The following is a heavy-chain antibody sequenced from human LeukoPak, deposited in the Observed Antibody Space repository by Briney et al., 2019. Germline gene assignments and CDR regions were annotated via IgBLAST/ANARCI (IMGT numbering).Heavy chain of an antibody. CDR3: ARHNSGSYSSSWYDAFDI. CDR1: GFTFSSYW. CDR2: IKQDGSEK. D-gene: IGHD6-13*01. Sequence: GGSLRLSCAASGFTFSSYWMSWVRQAPGKGLEWVANIKQDGSEKYYVDSVKGRFTISRDNAKNSQYLQMNSLRAEDTAVYYCARHNSGSYSSSWYDAFDIWGQGTMVTVSS. V-gene: IGHV3-7*01. J-gene: IGHJ3*02.